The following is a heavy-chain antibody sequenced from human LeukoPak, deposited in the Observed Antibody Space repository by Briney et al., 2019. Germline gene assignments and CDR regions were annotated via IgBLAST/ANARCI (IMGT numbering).Heavy chain of an antibody. D-gene: IGHD6-13*01. CDR3: ARVLAAAGSYNWFDP. V-gene: IGHV3-30-3*01. J-gene: IGHJ5*02. Sequence: GGALRLSCAESGFTFCSYTMHWGCEAPGEGGGRVVVISYDGSNKYYADSVKGRFTISRDNAKNSLYLQMNSLRAEDTAVYYCARVLAAAGSYNWFDPWGQGTLVTVSS. CDR1: GFTFCSYT. CDR2: ISYDGSNK.